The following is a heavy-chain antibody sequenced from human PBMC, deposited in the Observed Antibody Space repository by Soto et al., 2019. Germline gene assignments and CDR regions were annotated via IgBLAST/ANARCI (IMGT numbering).Heavy chain of an antibody. J-gene: IGHJ4*02. CDR2: IFYSGTT. D-gene: IGHD2-8*02. Sequence: SETLSLTCTVSGGSISGYYWSWIRQPPGKGLEWLGYIFYSGTTNYNPSLQSRLTISVDTSKNQFSLTLGSVTAADTAVYYCAKGGGRGVPGGDYFDYWGLGTLVPVSS. V-gene: IGHV4-59*01. CDR3: AKGGGRGVPGGDYFDY. CDR1: GGSISGYY.